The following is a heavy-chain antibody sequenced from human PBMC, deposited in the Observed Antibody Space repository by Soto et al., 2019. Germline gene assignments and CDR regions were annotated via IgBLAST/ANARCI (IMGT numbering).Heavy chain of an antibody. CDR2: IHRSGAT. CDR1: DGTSSDYACY. CDR3: VRVGLRWYFDF. D-gene: IGHD1-26*01. J-gene: IGHJ2*01. V-gene: IGHV4-61*05. Sequence: SETLRHRYPVADGTSSDYACYWILVRQPPGKGLEWVGHIHRSGATNYNPSLRSRVAISLDESKDQFSLKLNSVTAADTAVYYCVRVGLRWYFDFWGRGTLVTVSS.